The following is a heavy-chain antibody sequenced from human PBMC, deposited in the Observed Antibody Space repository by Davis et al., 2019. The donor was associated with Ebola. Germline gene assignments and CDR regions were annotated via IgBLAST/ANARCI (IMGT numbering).Heavy chain of an antibody. Sequence: GESLKISCIASSFPFRSYTMNWVRQAPGKGLEWVSSVSTRSSYIHYADSVKGRFTISRDNAKSSLYLQMNSLRAEDTAVYYCVRDWDGSGSFDFWGQGTLVTVSS. V-gene: IGHV3-21*01. J-gene: IGHJ4*02. D-gene: IGHD1-26*01. CDR2: VSTRSSYI. CDR3: VRDWDGSGSFDF. CDR1: SFPFRSYT.